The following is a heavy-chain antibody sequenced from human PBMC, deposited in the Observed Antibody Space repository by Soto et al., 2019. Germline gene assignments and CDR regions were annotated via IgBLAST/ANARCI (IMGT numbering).Heavy chain of an antibody. CDR2: INPNSGGT. V-gene: IGHV1-2*04. J-gene: IGHJ6*02. Sequence: ASVKVSCKASGYTFTGYYMHWVRQAPGQGLEWMGWINPNSGGTNYAQKFQGWVTMTRDTSISRAYMEPSRLRSDDTAVYYCARDVTHSSYSGSYFFGRGRKPYYYYGMDVWGQGTTVTVSS. D-gene: IGHD1-26*01. CDR3: ARDVTHSSYSGSYFFGRGRKPYYYYGMDV. CDR1: GYTFTGYY.